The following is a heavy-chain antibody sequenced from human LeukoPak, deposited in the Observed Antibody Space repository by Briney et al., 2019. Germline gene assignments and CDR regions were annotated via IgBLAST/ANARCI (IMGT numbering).Heavy chain of an antibody. CDR3: ARSHNLNLGPLRFLEWLLYRRGMDV. Sequence: PGGSLRLSCAASGFTFSSYAMHWVRQAPGKGLEWVANIKQDGSEKYYVDSVKGRFTISRDNAKNSLYLQMNSLRAEDTAVYYCARSHNLNLGPLRFLEWLLYRRGMDVWGKGTTVTVSS. D-gene: IGHD3-3*01. V-gene: IGHV3-7*01. CDR2: IKQDGSEK. CDR1: GFTFSSYA. J-gene: IGHJ6*04.